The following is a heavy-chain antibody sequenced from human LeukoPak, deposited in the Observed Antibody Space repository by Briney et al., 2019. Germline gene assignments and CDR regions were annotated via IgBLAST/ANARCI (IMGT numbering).Heavy chain of an antibody. Sequence: ASVKVSCKASGYTFTGYYMHWVRQAPGQGLEWMGWINPNSGGTNYAQKFQGWVTMTRDTSISTAYMELSSLRSEDTAVYYCARDRGGRYYYDSSGYYYAYWGQGTLVTVSS. D-gene: IGHD3-22*01. V-gene: IGHV1-2*04. CDR1: GYTFTGYY. CDR3: ARDRGGRYYYDSSGYYYAY. CDR2: INPNSGGT. J-gene: IGHJ4*02.